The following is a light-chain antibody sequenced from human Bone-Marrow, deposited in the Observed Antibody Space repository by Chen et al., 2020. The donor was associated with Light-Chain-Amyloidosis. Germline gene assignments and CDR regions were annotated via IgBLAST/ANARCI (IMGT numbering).Light chain of an antibody. Sequence: SYELTQPPSVSVSPGQTARITCSGADLPTKYAYWYQQKPGQAPVLVIHRDTERPSGISERFCCSGSGTTGTVTISVVQAEDEDDYHYQSADSSGTYEVIFGGGTKLTVL. CDR3: QSADSSGTYEVI. CDR1: DLPTKY. V-gene: IGLV3-25*03. CDR2: RDT. J-gene: IGLJ2*01.